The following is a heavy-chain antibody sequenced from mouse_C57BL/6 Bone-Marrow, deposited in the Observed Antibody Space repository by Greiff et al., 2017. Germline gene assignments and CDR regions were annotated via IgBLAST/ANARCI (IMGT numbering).Heavy chain of an antibody. D-gene: IGHD1-1*01. Sequence: LVESGAELARPGASVKMSCKASGYTFTSYTMHWVKQRPGQGLEWIGYINPSSGYTKYNQKFKDKATLTADKSSSTAYMQLSSLTSEDSAVYYCARLYYYGRRPDWYFDVWGTGTTVTVSS. CDR2: INPSSGYT. J-gene: IGHJ1*03. CDR3: ARLYYYGRRPDWYFDV. V-gene: IGHV1-4*01. CDR1: GYTFTSYT.